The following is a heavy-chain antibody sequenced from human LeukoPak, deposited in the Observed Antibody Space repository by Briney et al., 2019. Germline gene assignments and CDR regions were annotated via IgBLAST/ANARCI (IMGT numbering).Heavy chain of an antibody. CDR1: GGSISSRNW. Sequence: SETLSLTCAVSGGSISSRNWWSWVRQPPGKGLEWIGEIYHSGSTNYNPSLKTRVTISVDKSKNQFSLKLSSVTAADTAVYYCARVDDRGHYYDSSGPRKLFDYWGQGTLVTVSS. J-gene: IGHJ4*02. CDR3: ARVDDRGHYYDSSGPRKLFDY. V-gene: IGHV4-4*02. CDR2: IYHSGST. D-gene: IGHD3-22*01.